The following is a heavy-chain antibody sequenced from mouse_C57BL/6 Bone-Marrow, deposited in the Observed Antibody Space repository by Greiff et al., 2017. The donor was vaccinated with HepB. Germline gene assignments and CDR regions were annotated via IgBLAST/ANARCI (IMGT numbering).Heavy chain of an antibody. J-gene: IGHJ2*01. CDR1: GFTFSSYT. CDR2: ISGGGGNT. CDR3: ARRTGHFDY. V-gene: IGHV5-9*01. Sequence: EVMLVESGGGLVKPGGSLKLSCAASGFTFSSYTMSWVRQTPEKRLEWVATISGGGGNTYYPDSVKGRFTISRDNAKNTLYLQMSSLRSEDTALYYCARRTGHFDYWGQGTTLTVSS. D-gene: IGHD4-1*01.